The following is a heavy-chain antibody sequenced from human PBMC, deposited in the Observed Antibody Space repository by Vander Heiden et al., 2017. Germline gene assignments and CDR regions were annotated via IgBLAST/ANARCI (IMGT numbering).Heavy chain of an antibody. CDR2: ITFDGTSK. J-gene: IGHJ6*02. V-gene: IGHV3-30*18. CDR1: GFTFSSYG. CDR3: ANSQGYYHGMDV. Sequence: QVQLVESGGGVVQPGRSLNISCAASGFTFSSYGMHWVRQFPGKGLEWVAVITFDGTSKYHADSVEGRFTISRDNSKNTLYLQMNSLRIEDTAVYYCANSQGYYHGMDVWGQGTTVTVSS.